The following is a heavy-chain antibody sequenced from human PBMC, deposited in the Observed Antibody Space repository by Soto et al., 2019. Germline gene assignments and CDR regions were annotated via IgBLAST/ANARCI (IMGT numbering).Heavy chain of an antibody. CDR2: LYSSGLT. D-gene: IGHD6-6*01. CDR3: ARQSSSSPNYYYYGMDV. CDR1: GFIVSSHY. J-gene: IGHJ6*02. Sequence: GGSLRLSCAASGFIVSSHYMTWVRQAPGKGLEWVAVLYSSGLTYYADSVKGRSRISRVNSNNTLFLQLDGVRAEDTAVYYCARQSSSSPNYYYYGMDVWGQGTTVTVSS. V-gene: IGHV3-53*01.